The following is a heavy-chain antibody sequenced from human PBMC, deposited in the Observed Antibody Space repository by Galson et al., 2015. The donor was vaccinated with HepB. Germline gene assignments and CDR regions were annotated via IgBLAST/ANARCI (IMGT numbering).Heavy chain of an antibody. Sequence: SLRLSCAASGFTFSSYVMYWVRQAPGKGLEWVAVISYDGSNKYYADSVKGRFTISRDNSKNTLFLQMNSLRAEDTAVYYCARGQLEMATAYFQHWGQGTLVTVSS. CDR2: ISYDGSNK. CDR3: ARGQLEMATAYFQH. J-gene: IGHJ1*01. V-gene: IGHV3-30-3*01. D-gene: IGHD5-24*01. CDR1: GFTFSSYV.